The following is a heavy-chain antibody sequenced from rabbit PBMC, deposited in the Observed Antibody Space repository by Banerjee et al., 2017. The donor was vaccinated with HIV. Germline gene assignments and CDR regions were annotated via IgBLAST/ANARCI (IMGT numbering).Heavy chain of an antibody. CDR3: ARFPSGIHYTNLDL. V-gene: IGHV1S45*01. CDR2: NYVGSDSSGTT. D-gene: IGHD1-1*01. CDR1: GFSFSSSYW. J-gene: IGHJ4*01. Sequence: QEQLVESGGGLVQPEGSLTLTCTASGFSFSSSYWICWVRQAPGKRPEWIACNYVGSDSSGTTCYASWAKGRFTISKTSWTTVTLQMTSLTAADTATYFCARFPSGIHYTNLDLWGQGTLVTVS.